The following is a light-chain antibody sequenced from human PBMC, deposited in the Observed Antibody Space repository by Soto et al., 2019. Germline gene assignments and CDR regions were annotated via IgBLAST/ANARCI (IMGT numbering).Light chain of an antibody. CDR3: CSYAGSSTDV. CDR1: SSDVGTYNL. CDR2: DGS. Sequence: QSALTQPASVSGSPGQSITISCTGTSSDVGTYNLVSWYQHHPGKAPKLMIYDGSKRPSAVSNRFSGSKSGNTASLTISGLQAEDEADYYCCSYAGSSTDVFGTGTKLTVL. J-gene: IGLJ1*01. V-gene: IGLV2-23*01.